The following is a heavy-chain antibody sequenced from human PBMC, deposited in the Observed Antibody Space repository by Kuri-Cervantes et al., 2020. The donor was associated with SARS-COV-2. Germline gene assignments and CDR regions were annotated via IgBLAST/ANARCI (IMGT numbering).Heavy chain of an antibody. V-gene: IGHV3-7*04. Sequence: GESLKISCAASGFTFSSYWMSWVRQAPGKGLEWVANIKQDGSEKYYVDSVKGRFTISRDNAKNSLYLQMNSLRAEDTAVYFCSRDGKTTAVWNYDYYGLDVWGQGTTVTVSS. D-gene: IGHD1/OR15-1a*01. CDR2: IKQDGSEK. J-gene: IGHJ6*02. CDR3: SRDGKTTAVWNYDYYGLDV. CDR1: GFTFSSYW.